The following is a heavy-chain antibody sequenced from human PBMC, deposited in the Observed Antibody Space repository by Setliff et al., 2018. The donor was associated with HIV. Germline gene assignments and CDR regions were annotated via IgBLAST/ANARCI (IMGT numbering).Heavy chain of an antibody. Sequence: ASVKVSCKASGYIFVNYALNWVRQAPGQGLEWVGVINTNTGNPTYARDFTGRFVFSLDTSVNMAYLQISSLKAEDTAVYYCARGPSPDDHWGQGTLVTVSS. J-gene: IGHJ4*02. CDR2: INTNTGNP. CDR1: GYIFVNYA. V-gene: IGHV7-4-1*04. CDR3: ARGPSPDDH.